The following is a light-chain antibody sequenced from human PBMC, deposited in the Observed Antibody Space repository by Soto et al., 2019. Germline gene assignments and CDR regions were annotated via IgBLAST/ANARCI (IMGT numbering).Light chain of an antibody. CDR2: GAS. Sequence: EIVMTQSPATLSVSPGERATLSCRASQSVSSNLAWNQQKPGQAPRLLIYGASTRATGIPARFSGSGSGTEFTLTISSLQSEDFAVYYCQQYNNWPRWTFGQGTKVDIK. CDR1: QSVSSN. V-gene: IGKV3-15*01. CDR3: QQYNNWPRWT. J-gene: IGKJ1*01.